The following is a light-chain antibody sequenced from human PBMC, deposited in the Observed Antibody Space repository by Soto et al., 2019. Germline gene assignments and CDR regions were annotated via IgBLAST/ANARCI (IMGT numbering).Light chain of an antibody. CDR1: QGIDRW. J-gene: IGKJ4*01. CDR2: AAS. V-gene: IGKV1-12*01. CDR3: KQSKTFPLT. Sequence: DIQMTQSPSSLSASVGDTVTIACRASQGIDRWLAWYQQKPGEAPKVLIYAASSLRSGVPSRFSGSGYGTDFSLTISSLQPEDVATYYCKQSKTFPLTLGGGTKVDIK.